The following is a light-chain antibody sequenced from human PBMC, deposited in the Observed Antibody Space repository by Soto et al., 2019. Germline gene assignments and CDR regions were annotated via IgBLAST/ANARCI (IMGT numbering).Light chain of an antibody. V-gene: IGKV3-15*01. CDR1: QSVNGY. J-gene: IGKJ2*01. Sequence: IVMTQSPATLSVSPGDRATLACRASQSVNGYLAWYQQKPGQAPRLLIYAVSTRASGIAARFSGSGSGTVITLTISSLHAEDFAIYYCQQYNTPSTFGQGTKLEIK. CDR3: QQYNTPST. CDR2: AVS.